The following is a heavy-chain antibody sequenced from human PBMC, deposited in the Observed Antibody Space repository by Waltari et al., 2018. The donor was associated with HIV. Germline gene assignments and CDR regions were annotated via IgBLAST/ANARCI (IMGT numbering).Heavy chain of an antibody. CDR3: ARGTYGDL. CDR2: INTHNGVT. CDR1: GYTFLSYG. D-gene: IGHD1-26*01. Sequence: QVQLVQSGAEVKNPGASVKVSCKASGYTFLSYGINWVRQAPGQGLEWMGWINTHNGVTKYAQNLQDRVRMTIETSPNTAYMELRSLTYDDTALYYCARGTYGDLWGQGTLVSVS. J-gene: IGHJ4*02. V-gene: IGHV1-18*01.